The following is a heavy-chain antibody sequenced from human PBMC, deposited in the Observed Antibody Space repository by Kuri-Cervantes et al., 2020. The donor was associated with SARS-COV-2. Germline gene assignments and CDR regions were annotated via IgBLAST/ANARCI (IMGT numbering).Heavy chain of an antibody. Sequence: GGSLRLSCAASGFSFTTYGMIWVRQVPGKGLEWVSSISSSSSYIYYADSVKGRFTISRDNAKNSLYLQMNSLRAEDTAVYYCARERQTGDRYFDYWGQGTLVTVSS. CDR1: GFSFTTYG. J-gene: IGHJ4*02. CDR2: ISSSSSYI. CDR3: ARERQTGDRYFDY. V-gene: IGHV3-21*01. D-gene: IGHD7-27*01.